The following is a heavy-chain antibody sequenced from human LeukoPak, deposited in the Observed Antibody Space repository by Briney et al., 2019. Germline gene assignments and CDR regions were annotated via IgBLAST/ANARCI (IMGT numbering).Heavy chain of an antibody. CDR1: GCTFSDYY. Sequence: PGGSLRLSCADSGCTFSDYYMSWIRQAPGKGLEWVSYISSSGSTIYYADSVKGRFTISRDNAKNSLYLQMNSLRAEDTAVYYCARPPDGDYYYYMDVWGKRTTVTVSS. CDR2: ISSSGSTI. J-gene: IGHJ6*03. CDR3: ARPPDGDYYYYMDV. D-gene: IGHD4-17*01. V-gene: IGHV3-11*04.